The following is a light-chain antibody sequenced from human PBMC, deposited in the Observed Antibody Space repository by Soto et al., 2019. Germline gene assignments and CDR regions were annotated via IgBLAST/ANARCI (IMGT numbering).Light chain of an antibody. V-gene: IGLV1-51*01. CDR2: DNY. Sequence: QSVLTQPPSVSAAPGQKVTISCSGSRSNINNNFVSWYQLFPGTAPKLLIYDNYKRPSGIPDRFSASKSGTSATVAITGLQTGDEAEYNCGTWDSSLDGFVFGTGTKLTVL. J-gene: IGLJ1*01. CDR3: GTWDSSLDGFV. CDR1: RSNINNNF.